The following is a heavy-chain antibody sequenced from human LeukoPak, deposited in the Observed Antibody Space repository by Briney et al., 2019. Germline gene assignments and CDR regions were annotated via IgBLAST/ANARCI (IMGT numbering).Heavy chain of an antibody. CDR1: GGSISSYY. Sequence: SETLSLTCTVSGGSISSYYWSWIRQPPGKVLEWIGYIYYSWSTYYNPSLKSRVTISVDTSNNQFSLKLSSVTAADTAVYYCARDGCSGGSCYWRGFDYWGQGTLVTVSS. CDR2: IYYSWST. J-gene: IGHJ4*02. V-gene: IGHV4-59*12. CDR3: ARDGCSGGSCYWRGFDY. D-gene: IGHD2-15*01.